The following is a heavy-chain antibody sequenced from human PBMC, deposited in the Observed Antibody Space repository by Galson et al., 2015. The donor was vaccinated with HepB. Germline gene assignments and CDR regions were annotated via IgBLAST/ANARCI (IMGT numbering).Heavy chain of an antibody. Sequence: LRLSCAASGFTFSSYGMHWVRQAPGKGLERVANIKEDGSEKSYVDSVKGRFTISRDNAKNSLYLQMNSLRAEDTAVYYCARDGNYYDSSDYYYDAFDIWGQGTMVTVSS. D-gene: IGHD3-22*01. CDR1: GFTFSSYG. V-gene: IGHV3-7*01. J-gene: IGHJ3*02. CDR2: IKEDGSEK. CDR3: ARDGNYYDSSDYYYDAFDI.